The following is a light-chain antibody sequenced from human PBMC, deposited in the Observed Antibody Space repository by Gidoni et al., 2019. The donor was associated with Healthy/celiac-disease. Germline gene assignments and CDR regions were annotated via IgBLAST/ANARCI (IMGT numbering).Light chain of an antibody. CDR2: DVS. Sequence: HSALTQPRSVSWSPGQSVTISCTGTSSYVGGYNYVSWDQQHPGKAPKLMIYDVSKRPSGVPDRFSGSKSGNTASLTISGLQAEDEADYYCCSYAGSYTWVFGGGTKLTVL. J-gene: IGLJ3*02. CDR1: SSYVGGYNY. V-gene: IGLV2-11*01. CDR3: CSYAGSYTWV.